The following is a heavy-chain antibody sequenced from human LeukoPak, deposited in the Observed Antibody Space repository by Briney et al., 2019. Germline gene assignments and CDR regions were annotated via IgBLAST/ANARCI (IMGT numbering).Heavy chain of an antibody. V-gene: IGHV4-61*01. J-gene: IGHJ4*02. CDR2: IYYSGST. D-gene: IGHD6-19*01. CDR1: RGSVSSGSYY. CDR3: ARSGYSSGWYSIDY. Sequence: SETLSLTCTVSRGSVSSGSYYWSWIRQPPGKGLEWIGYIYYSGSTNYNPSLKSRVTISVDTSKNQFSLKLSSVTAADTAVYYCARSGYSSGWYSIDYWGQGTLVTVSS.